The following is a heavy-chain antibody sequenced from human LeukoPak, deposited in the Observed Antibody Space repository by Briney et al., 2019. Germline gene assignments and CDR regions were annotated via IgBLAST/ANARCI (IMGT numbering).Heavy chain of an antibody. CDR3: ARDGRSSWYGDAFDI. D-gene: IGHD6-13*01. Sequence: GASVKVSCKASGYTFTGYYMHWVRQAPGQGLEWMGWINPNSGGRNYAQKFQGRVTMTRDTSISTAYMELSRLRSDDTAVYYCARDGRSSWYGDAFDIWGQGTMVTVSS. CDR2: INPNSGGR. J-gene: IGHJ3*02. CDR1: GYTFTGYY. V-gene: IGHV1-2*02.